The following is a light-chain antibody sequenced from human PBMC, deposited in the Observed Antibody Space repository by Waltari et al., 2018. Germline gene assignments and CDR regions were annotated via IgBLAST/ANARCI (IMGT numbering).Light chain of an antibody. J-gene: IGLJ1*01. CDR1: RSNIRAGND. CDR2: VTD. V-gene: IGLV1-40*01. Sequence: QSLLTQPPSVSGAPGQSVIIPCPGSRSNIRAGNDVPGYQQFPGAAPRLLIYVTDSRPSGVPDRFSGSRSGTSASLAIAGLQAEDEADYFCQSYDNSLSAPYVFGTGTKVIVL. CDR3: QSYDNSLSAPYV.